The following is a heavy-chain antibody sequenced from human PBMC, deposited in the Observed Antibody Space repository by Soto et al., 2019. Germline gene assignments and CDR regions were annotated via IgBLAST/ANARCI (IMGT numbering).Heavy chain of an antibody. CDR1: GFTFSSYS. CDR2: ISSSSSYI. V-gene: IGHV3-21*01. Sequence: EVQLVESGGGLVKPGGSLRLSCAASGFTFSSYSMNWVRQAPGKGLEWVSSISSSSSYIYYADSVKGRFTISRDNAKNSLYLQMNSQRAEDTAVYYCARIQIGYDAFDIWGQGTMVTVSS. D-gene: IGHD2-15*01. J-gene: IGHJ3*02. CDR3: ARIQIGYDAFDI.